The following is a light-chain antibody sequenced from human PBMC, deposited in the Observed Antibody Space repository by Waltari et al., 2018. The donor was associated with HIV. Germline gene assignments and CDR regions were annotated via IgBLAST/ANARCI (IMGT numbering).Light chain of an antibody. CDR1: SSDVGGYNY. CDR3: SSYAGSNNRWV. Sequence: QSALTRPPSASGSPGQSVTISCTGTSSDVGGYNYVSWYQHHPGKAPKLMIYEVSKLPAGVPDRFSGSKSGSTAALTVAGLQAEDEADYYCSSYAGSNNRWVFGGGTKLTAL. V-gene: IGLV2-8*01. J-gene: IGLJ3*02. CDR2: EVS.